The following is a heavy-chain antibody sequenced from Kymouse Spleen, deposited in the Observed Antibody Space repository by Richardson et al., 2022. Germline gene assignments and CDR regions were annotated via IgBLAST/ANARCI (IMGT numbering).Heavy chain of an antibody. CDR2: IYSCGST. J-gene: IGHJ3*02. CDR1: GFTVSSNY. V-gene: IGHV3-66*03. Sequence: EVQLVESGGGLIQPGGSLRLSCAASGFTVSSNYMSWVRQAPGKGLEWVSVIYSCGSTYYADSVKGRFTISRDNSKNTLYLQMNSLRAEDTAVYYCARADILTGYLDAFDIWGQGTMVTVSS. D-gene: IGHD3-9*01. CDR3: ARADILTGYLDAFDI.